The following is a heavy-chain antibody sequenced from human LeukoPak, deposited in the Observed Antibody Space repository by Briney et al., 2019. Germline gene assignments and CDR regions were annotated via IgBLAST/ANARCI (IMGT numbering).Heavy chain of an antibody. D-gene: IGHD1-7*01. CDR3: ARDREPGITGITCYY. Sequence: ASVKVSCKASGGTFSSYAISWVRQAPGQGLEWMGGIIPIFGTANYAQKFQGRVTITADESTSTAYMELSSLRSEDTAVYYCARDREPGITGITCYYWGQGTLVTVSS. CDR1: GGTFSSYA. J-gene: IGHJ4*02. CDR2: IIPIFGTA. V-gene: IGHV1-69*01.